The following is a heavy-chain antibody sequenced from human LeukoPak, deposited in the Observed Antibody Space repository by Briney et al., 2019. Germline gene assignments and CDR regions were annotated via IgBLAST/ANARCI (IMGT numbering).Heavy chain of an antibody. CDR2: ISSSGAKT. J-gene: IGHJ4*02. CDR3: ARDPITVVGGGSFDY. D-gene: IGHD4-23*01. CDR1: GFTFSSYE. V-gene: IGHV3-48*03. Sequence: PGGSLRLSCAASGFTFSSYEMNWVRQAPGKGLEWVSSISSSGAKTYYADSLKGRVTISRDNAKNSYYLEMNNLVAEDTAVYYCARDPITVVGGGSFDYWGQGSLVTVSS.